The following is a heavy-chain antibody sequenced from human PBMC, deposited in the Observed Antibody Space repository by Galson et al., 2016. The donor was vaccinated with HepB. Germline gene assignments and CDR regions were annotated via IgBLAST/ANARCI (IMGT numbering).Heavy chain of an antibody. J-gene: IGHJ4*02. CDR2: VSDDGSKK. Sequence: SLRLSCAASGFTFSSYAMHWVRQAPGKGLEWVAIVSDDGSKKYYIDSVKGRFTISRDNSKNTLYLQMNNLRDEDTAINYCARDYSFGFLIYLWGQGTLVTVSS. V-gene: IGHV3-30-3*01. D-gene: IGHD3-10*01. CDR3: ARDYSFGFLIYL. CDR1: GFTFSSYA.